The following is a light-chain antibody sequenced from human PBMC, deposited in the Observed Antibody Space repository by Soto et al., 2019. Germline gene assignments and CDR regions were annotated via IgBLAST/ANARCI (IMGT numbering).Light chain of an antibody. CDR1: QTINTY. CDR3: QQSYRTHT. V-gene: IGKV1-39*01. CDR2: AAT. J-gene: IGKJ3*01. Sequence: DIQMTQSPSSLSAYVGDRVTITCRASQTINTYLNWYLQKPGKAPKLLIYAATSLHSGVSSRFSGSGSGTDFTLTITSLQPEDFATYYCQQSYRTHTFGPGTKV.